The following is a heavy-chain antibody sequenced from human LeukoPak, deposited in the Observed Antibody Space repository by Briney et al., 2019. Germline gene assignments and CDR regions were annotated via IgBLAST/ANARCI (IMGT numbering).Heavy chain of an antibody. Sequence: ASGKVSCKASGYTFTSYGISWVRQAPGQGLEWMGWISAYNGNTNYAQKLQGRVTMTTDTSTSTAYMELRSLRSDDTAVYYCARDGVRVVGATYYFDYWGQGTLVTVSS. CDR2: ISAYNGNT. J-gene: IGHJ4*02. V-gene: IGHV1-18*01. CDR1: GYTFTSYG. D-gene: IGHD1-26*01. CDR3: ARDGVRVVGATYYFDY.